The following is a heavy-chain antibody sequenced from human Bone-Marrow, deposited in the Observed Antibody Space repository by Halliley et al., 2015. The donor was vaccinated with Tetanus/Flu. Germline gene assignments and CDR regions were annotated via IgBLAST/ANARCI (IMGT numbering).Heavy chain of an antibody. CDR3: AREGPTTVVTPPMD. CDR1: GFTFSDYS. D-gene: IGHD4-17*01. J-gene: IGHJ4*02. CDR2: ISTNSAYI. Sequence: SLRLSCAASGFTFSDYSMNWVRQSPGKRLEWVSSISTNSAYIYYADSVKGRFTISRDDAKNSLYLQLNSLTVEDTAVYYCAREGPTTVVTPPMDWGQGTLVTVSS. V-gene: IGHV3-21*01.